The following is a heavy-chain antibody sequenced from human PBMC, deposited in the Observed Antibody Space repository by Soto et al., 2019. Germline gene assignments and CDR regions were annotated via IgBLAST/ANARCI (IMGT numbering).Heavy chain of an antibody. J-gene: IGHJ5*02. V-gene: IGHV1-18*01. Sequence: QVKLVQSGAEVKKPGASVKVSCKASGYTFTSYGISWVRQAPGQGLEWMGWISAYNGNTNYAQKLQGRVTMTTDTSTSTGDMELRSLRSADTAVYYCARGCSSTGCHLPWFDPWGQGTLVTVSS. CDR1: GYTFTSYG. D-gene: IGHD2-2*01. CDR2: ISAYNGNT. CDR3: ARGCSSTGCHLPWFDP.